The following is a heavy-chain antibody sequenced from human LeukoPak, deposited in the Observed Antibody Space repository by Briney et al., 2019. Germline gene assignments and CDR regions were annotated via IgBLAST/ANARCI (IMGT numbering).Heavy chain of an antibody. D-gene: IGHD3-22*01. CDR3: ARGPDYYDSSGYSDY. J-gene: IGHJ4*02. CDR1: FYTFTSYG. V-gene: IGHV1-18*01. CDR2: ISAYNGNT. Sequence: ASVNLSCKASFYTFTSYGIICVRHAPGQALEYMVWISAYNGNTNYAQKLQGRVTMTTDTPTSTAYMELRSLRSDDTAVYYCARGPDYYDSSGYSDYWGQGTLVTVSS.